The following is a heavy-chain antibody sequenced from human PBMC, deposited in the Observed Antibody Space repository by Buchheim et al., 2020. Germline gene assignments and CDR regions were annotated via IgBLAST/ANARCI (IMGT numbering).Heavy chain of an antibody. CDR3: ALGYCLTNACYGAGDYFGLDV. D-gene: IGHD2-2*01. Sequence: QVQLVQSGGDVKKPGASVKVSCKASNYTSSRYAIMWVRQAPGQGLEWLAWISVYNGNSNNAQKFQGRVTVTSDSSSDTASMELRSLRSDDTATYYCALGYCLTNACYGAGDYFGLDVWGQGTT. J-gene: IGHJ6*02. CDR1: NYTSSRYA. V-gene: IGHV1-18*01. CDR2: ISVYNGNS.